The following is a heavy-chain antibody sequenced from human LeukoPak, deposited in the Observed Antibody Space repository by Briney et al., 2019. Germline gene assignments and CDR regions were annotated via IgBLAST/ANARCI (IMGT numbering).Heavy chain of an antibody. CDR3: ARDDYYGSGSPGLGSRGMDV. D-gene: IGHD3-10*01. V-gene: IGHV4-34*01. Sequence: SETLSLTCAVSGGSFSGYYWSWIRQPPGKGLEWIGEINHSGSTNYNPSLKRRVTISVEKSKKQFSLKRRYVPAADTAVYYCARDDYYGSGSPGLGSRGMDVWGQGTTVTVSS. CDR2: INHSGST. CDR1: GGSFSGYY. J-gene: IGHJ6*02.